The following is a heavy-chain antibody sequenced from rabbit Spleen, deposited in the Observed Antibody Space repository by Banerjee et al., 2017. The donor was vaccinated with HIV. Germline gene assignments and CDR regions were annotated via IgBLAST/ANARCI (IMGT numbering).Heavy chain of an antibody. V-gene: IGHV1S45*01. CDR3: ARDAGTSFSTYGMDL. CDR2: IYGIYGAGSATA. D-gene: IGHD8-1*01. J-gene: IGHJ6*01. CDR1: GFSFSSNA. Sequence: QEHLKESGGGLVQPEGSLTLTCTASGFSFSSNAMCWVRQAPGKGPEWIACIYGIYGAGSATAYYASWAKGRFTISKTSSTTMTLQMTSLTVADTATYFCARDAGTSFSTYGMDLWGPGTLVTVS.